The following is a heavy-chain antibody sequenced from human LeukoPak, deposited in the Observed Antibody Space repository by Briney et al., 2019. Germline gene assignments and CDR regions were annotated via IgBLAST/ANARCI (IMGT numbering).Heavy chain of an antibody. V-gene: IGHV4-34*01. Sequence: SETLSLTCAVYGGSFSGYYWSWIRQPPGKGLEWIGAINHSGSTNYNPSLKSRVTISVDTPKNQFSLKLSSVTAADTAVYYCAGWDYDSSGYSDGGWGQGTLVTVSS. D-gene: IGHD3-22*01. J-gene: IGHJ4*02. CDR3: AGWDYDSSGYSDGG. CDR2: INHSGST. CDR1: GGSFSGYY.